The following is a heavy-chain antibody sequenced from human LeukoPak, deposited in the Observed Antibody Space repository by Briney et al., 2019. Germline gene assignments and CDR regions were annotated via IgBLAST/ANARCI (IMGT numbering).Heavy chain of an antibody. Sequence: PSETLSLTCTVSGGSISSYYWSWIRQPPGKALEWIGYIHYSGNTNYNPSLKSRVTISLDTSRSQFSVKLISVTAADTAVYYCARGGGPPSYFDYWAQGILVTASS. CDR2: IHYSGNT. D-gene: IGHD3-16*01. V-gene: IGHV4-59*01. CDR3: ARGGGPPSYFDY. CDR1: GGSISSYY. J-gene: IGHJ4*02.